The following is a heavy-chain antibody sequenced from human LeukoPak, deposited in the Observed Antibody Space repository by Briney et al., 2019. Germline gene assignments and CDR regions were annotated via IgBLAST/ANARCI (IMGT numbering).Heavy chain of an antibody. J-gene: IGHJ3*02. V-gene: IGHV4-59*01. Sequence: SETLSLTCTVSGGSISSYFWSWIRQPPGKGLEWIGYFYYSGSTHYNPSLKTRVSISVDTSKSQFSPKLSSVTAADTAVYYCARETYYDSSGLVLDIWGQGTMVTVSS. CDR1: GGSISSYF. CDR2: FYYSGST. CDR3: ARETYYDSSGLVLDI. D-gene: IGHD3-22*01.